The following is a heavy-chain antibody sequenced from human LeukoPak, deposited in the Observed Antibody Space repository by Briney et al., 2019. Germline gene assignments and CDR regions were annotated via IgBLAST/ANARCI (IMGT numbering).Heavy chain of an antibody. CDR3: AMPSRVNYCSGGSCYRSLIY. CDR2: MNPNSGNT. V-gene: IGHV1-8*01. CDR1: GYTFTSYN. J-gene: IGHJ4*02. D-gene: IGHD2-15*01. Sequence: ASVKVSCKASGYTFTSYNINWVRQATGQGLEWMGRMNPNSGNTGCAQKFQGRVTMTRNTSISTAYMELSSLRSEDTAVYYCAMPSRVNYCSGGSCYRSLIYWGQGTLVTVSS.